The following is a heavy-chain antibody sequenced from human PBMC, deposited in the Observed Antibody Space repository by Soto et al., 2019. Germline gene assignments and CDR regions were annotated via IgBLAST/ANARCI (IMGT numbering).Heavy chain of an antibody. CDR2: IYYSGST. CDR3: ARIPVDTYMIYLFDP. V-gene: IGHV4-61*01. J-gene: IGHJ5*02. Sequence: QVQLQESGPGLVKPSETLSLTCTVSGDSVSSGSYYWSWIRQPPGKGLEWVGYIYYSGSTNYNPSLKSRVSISLDTPKTLFSLKLTYVTSADTAVYYCARIPVDTYMIYLFDPWGQGTQVTVSS. CDR1: GDSVSSGSYY. D-gene: IGHD5-18*01.